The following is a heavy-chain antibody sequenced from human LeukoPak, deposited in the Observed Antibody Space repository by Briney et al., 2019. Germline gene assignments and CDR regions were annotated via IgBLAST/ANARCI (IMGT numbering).Heavy chain of an antibody. CDR3: VRARHPGGWFDP. Sequence: PGGSLRLSCAASGFTFSSYGMHWVRQAPGKGLEWVAFIRCDGSNKYYADSVKGRFTISRDNAKNSLYLQMNSLTAEDTAVHYCVRARHPGGWFDPWGQGTLVTVSS. J-gene: IGHJ5*02. V-gene: IGHV3-30*02. D-gene: IGHD3-10*01. CDR1: GFTFSSYG. CDR2: IRCDGSNK.